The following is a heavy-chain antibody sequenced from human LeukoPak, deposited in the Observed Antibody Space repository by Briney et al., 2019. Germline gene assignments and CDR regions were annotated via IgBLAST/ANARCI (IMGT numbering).Heavy chain of an antibody. CDR3: ASGYCSSTSCEFDP. J-gene: IGHJ5*02. CDR1: GYTFTGYY. D-gene: IGHD2-2*03. CDR2: INPNSGGT. Sequence: ASVKVSCKASGYTFTGYYMHWVRQAPGQGLEWMGWINPNSGGTNYAQKFQGRVTMTMDTSISTAYMELSRLRSDDTAVYYCASGYCSSTSCEFDPWGQGTLVTVSS. V-gene: IGHV1-2*02.